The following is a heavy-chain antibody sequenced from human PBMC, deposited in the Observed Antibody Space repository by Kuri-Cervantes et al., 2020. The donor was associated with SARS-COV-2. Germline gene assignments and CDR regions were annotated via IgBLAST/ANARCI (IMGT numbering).Heavy chain of an antibody. CDR2: ISYDGADK. V-gene: IGHV3-30*03. CDR1: GFTFNSYS. Sequence: GESLKISCAASGFTFNSYSMNWVRQAPGKGLQWVALISYDGADKNYADSVKGRFTISRDNSRKVVYLHMNSLRAEDTAVYYCARQVFDAFDIWGQGTMVTVSS. J-gene: IGHJ3*02. CDR3: ARQVFDAFDI.